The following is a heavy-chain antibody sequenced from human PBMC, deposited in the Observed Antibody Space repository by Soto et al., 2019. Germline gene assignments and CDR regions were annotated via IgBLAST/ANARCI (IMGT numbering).Heavy chain of an antibody. CDR2: IYWDDDK. J-gene: IGHJ4*02. D-gene: IGHD4-17*01. CDR1: GFSLSTSGVG. Sequence: QITLKESGPTLVKPTQTLTLTCTFSGFSLSTSGVGVGWIRQPPGKALEWLALIYWDDDKRYSPSLKSRLTXTXATSNNQVVLTMTNMAPVDTATYYGARYYGDRVVAYWGQGTLVTVSS. V-gene: IGHV2-5*02. CDR3: ARYYGDRVVAY.